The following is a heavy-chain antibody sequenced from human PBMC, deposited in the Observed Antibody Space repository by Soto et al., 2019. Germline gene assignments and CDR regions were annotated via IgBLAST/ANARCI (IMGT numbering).Heavy chain of an antibody. D-gene: IGHD3-10*01. Sequence: PSETLSLTCTVSGGSISSGDYYWSWIRQPPGKGLEWIGYIYYSGSTYYNPSLKSRVTISVDTSKNQFSLKLSSVTAADTAVYYCARAKVVRGVIINNWFDPWGQGTLVTVSS. CDR2: IYYSGST. V-gene: IGHV4-30-4*01. CDR1: GGSISSGDYY. J-gene: IGHJ5*02. CDR3: ARAKVVRGVIINNWFDP.